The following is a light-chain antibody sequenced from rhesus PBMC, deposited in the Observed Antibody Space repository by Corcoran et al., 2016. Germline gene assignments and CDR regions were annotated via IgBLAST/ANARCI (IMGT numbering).Light chain of an antibody. CDR2: RIS. J-gene: IGKJ2*01. V-gene: IGKV3-42*01. CDR1: SSVSTS. CDR3: QQGNSIPYS. Sequence: EIVLTQSPTSMAVSQGERVTISCTASSSVSTSYLHWYQQKPGFPPRLLVYRISSLASGVPARFRGSGSGTSYTLTISSMEAEDAANYYCQQGNSIPYSFGQGTKVEIK.